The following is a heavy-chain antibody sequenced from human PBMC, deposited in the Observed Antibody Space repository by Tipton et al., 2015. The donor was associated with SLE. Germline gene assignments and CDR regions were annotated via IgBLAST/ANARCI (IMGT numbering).Heavy chain of an antibody. V-gene: IGHV4-34*01. CDR2: INHSGST. J-gene: IGHJ5*02. CDR3: ARRQDSSSPIDP. CDR1: GGSFSGYY. Sequence: TLSLTCAVYGGSFSGYYWSWSRQPPGKGLEWIGEINHSGSTNYNPSLKSRVTISVDTSKNQFSLKLSSVTAADTAVYYCARRQDSSSPIDPWGQGILVTVSS. D-gene: IGHD6-6*01.